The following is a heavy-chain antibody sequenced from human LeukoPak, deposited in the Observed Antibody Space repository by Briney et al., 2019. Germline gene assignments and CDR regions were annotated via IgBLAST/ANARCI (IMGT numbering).Heavy chain of an antibody. CDR2: IRSNSDGGTI. J-gene: IGHJ5*02. CDR1: GFTFSNAW. V-gene: IGHV3-15*07. CDR3: ATDFYDST. D-gene: IGHD3-22*01. Sequence: GGSLRLSCATSGFTFSNAWMNWVRQAPGKGLEWVGRIRSNSDGGTIDYAAPVKGRFTLSRDDSKTTLFLQMNSLQTEDTAVYYCATDFYDSTWGQGTLVTVSS.